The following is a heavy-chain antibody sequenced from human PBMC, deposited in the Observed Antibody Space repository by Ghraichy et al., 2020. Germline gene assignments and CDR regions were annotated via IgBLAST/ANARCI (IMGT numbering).Heavy chain of an antibody. CDR1: GFTFSSYD. CDR3: ASGPPVSGDYYPWFFDL. J-gene: IGHJ2*01. CDR2: ISRRSNYI. D-gene: IGHD3-22*01. Sequence: GGSLRLSCAASGFTFSSYDMNWVRQAPGKGLEWVSSISRRSNYIYYADSVKGRFTISRDNARNSLYLQMNSLRVEDTAVYYCASGPPVSGDYYPWFFDLWGRGALVTVSS. V-gene: IGHV3-21*01.